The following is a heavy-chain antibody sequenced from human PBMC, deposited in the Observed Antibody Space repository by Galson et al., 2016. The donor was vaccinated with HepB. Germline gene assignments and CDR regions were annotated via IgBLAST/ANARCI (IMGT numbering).Heavy chain of an antibody. V-gene: IGHV3-30*03. CDR3: VKQGPAALHSHFDF. CDR1: GFNFRPYD. J-gene: IGHJ4*02. D-gene: IGHD2-2*01. Sequence: SLRLSCAASGFNFRPYDMHWVRQAPGKGLEWVTSVSYDGETKSYADSVKGRFSISRDNSKNTVSLQMSGLRGEDSAMYYCVKQGPAALHSHFDFWGQGTLVTVSS. CDR2: VSYDGETK.